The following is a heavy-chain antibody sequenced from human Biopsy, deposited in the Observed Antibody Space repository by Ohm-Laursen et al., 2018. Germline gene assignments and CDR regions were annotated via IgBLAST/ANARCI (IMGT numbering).Heavy chain of an antibody. CDR3: VTDRLDDITKVRGIMTD. Sequence: SLRLSCAAPGFNFSAYGMHWVRQAPAKGLEWVALTWDDGSHQYYADSVKGRFTISRDNSKNSLYLHINTLRVEDTAVYYCVTDRLDDITKVRGIMTDWGQGTLVIVSS. D-gene: IGHD3-10*01. J-gene: IGHJ4*02. CDR2: TWDDGSHQ. V-gene: IGHV3-33*01. CDR1: GFNFSAYG.